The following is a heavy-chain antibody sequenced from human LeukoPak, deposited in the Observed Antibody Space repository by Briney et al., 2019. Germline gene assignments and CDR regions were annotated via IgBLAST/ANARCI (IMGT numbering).Heavy chain of an antibody. Sequence: ASVKVSCTASGYTFTSYGISWVRQAPGQGLEWVGWISAYNGNTNYAQKLQGRVAMTTDTSTSTAYMELRSLRSDDTAVYYCARARSLGVGATTYGYWGQGTLVTVSS. CDR1: GYTFTSYG. J-gene: IGHJ4*02. V-gene: IGHV1-18*01. CDR3: ARARSLGVGATTYGY. D-gene: IGHD1-26*01. CDR2: ISAYNGNT.